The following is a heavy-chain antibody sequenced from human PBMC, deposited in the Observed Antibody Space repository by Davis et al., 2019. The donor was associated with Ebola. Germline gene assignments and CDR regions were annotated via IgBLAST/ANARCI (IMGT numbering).Heavy chain of an antibody. D-gene: IGHD3-16*01. CDR3: TIGGTTGGFDY. CDR2: ISAYNGNT. J-gene: IGHJ4*02. V-gene: IGHV1-18*01. CDR1: GYTFNLYG. Sequence: ASVKVSCKASGYTFNLYGISWVRQAPGQGLEWMGWISAYNGNTNYAQRFQDRVIVTEDTSTDTAYMELSSLRSDDTAVYYCTIGGTTGGFDYWGQGTLVTVSS.